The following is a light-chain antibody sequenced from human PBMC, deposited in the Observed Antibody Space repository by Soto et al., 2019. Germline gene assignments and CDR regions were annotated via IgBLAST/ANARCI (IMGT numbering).Light chain of an antibody. CDR2: WAS. CDR1: QSVLYSSNNKNY. J-gene: IGKJ5*01. CDR3: QQYYTTPPIS. V-gene: IGKV4-1*01. Sequence: DIVMTQSPDSLAVSLGETATINCKSSQSVLYSSNNKNYLAWYQQKPGQPPKLLIYWASTRESGVPDRFSGSGSGTDFTLTISSRQAEDVAVYYCQQYYTTPPISFGQGTRLEIK.